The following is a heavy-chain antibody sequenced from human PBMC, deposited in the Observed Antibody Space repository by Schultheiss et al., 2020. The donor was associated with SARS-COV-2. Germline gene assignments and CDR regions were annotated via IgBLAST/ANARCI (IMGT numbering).Heavy chain of an antibody. CDR1: GFTFSSYG. V-gene: IGHV3-72*01. Sequence: GGSLRLSCAASGFTFSSYGMHWVRQAPGQGLEWVGRSENKAQGHTTRYGASVKGRFIISRDDSTNSLYLQMSSLTTEDTAVYYCVREVDGTFGELLSWGQGTLVTVSS. J-gene: IGHJ5*02. CDR2: SENKAQGHTT. D-gene: IGHD3-10*01. CDR3: VREVDGTFGELLS.